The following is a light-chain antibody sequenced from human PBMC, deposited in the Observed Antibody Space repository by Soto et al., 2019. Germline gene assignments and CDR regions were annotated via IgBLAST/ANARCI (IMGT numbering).Light chain of an antibody. Sequence: IQLTQSPSSLSASVGDRVTITCRASQGIMSFLAWYQQSPGQAPKLLIYDASTLQTGVPSRFSGSGSGTDFTLTISSLQPEDFASYYCQQLNSYPLTFGGGTKIEIK. V-gene: IGKV1-9*01. CDR3: QQLNSYPLT. CDR1: QGIMSF. J-gene: IGKJ4*01. CDR2: DAS.